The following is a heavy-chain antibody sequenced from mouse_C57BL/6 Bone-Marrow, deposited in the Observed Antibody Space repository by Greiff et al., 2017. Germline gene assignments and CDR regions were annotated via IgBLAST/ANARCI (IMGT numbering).Heavy chain of an antibody. V-gene: IGHV3-6*01. D-gene: IGHD1-1*01. CDR1: GYSITSGYY. CDR2: ISYDGSN. Sequence: EVKLMESGPGLVKPSQSLSLTCSVTGYSITSGYYWNWIRQFPGNKLEWMGYISYDGSNNYNPSLKNRISITRDTSKNQFFLKLKSVTTEDTATYYCASMGDYYGSSYAGSRYAMDYWGQGTSVTVSS. CDR3: ASMGDYYGSSYAGSRYAMDY. J-gene: IGHJ4*01.